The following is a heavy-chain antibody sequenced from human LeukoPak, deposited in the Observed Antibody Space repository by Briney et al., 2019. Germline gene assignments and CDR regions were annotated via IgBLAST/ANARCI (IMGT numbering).Heavy chain of an antibody. J-gene: IGHJ4*02. CDR1: GFTFSSSA. CDR2: ISSSSSYI. Sequence: GGSLRLSCAASGFTFSSSAMNWVRRAPGKGLEWVSSISSSSSYIYYADSVKGRFTISRDNAKNSLYLQMNSLRAEDTAVYYCARDPGYTDSSSWYVFDYWGQGTLVTVSS. V-gene: IGHV3-21*01. D-gene: IGHD6-13*01. CDR3: ARDPGYTDSSSWYVFDY.